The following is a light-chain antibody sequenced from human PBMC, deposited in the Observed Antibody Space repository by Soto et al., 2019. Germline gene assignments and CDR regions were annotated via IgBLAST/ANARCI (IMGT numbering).Light chain of an antibody. CDR2: GAS. V-gene: IGKV3-20*01. CDR3: HQYGLLPRHP. CDR1: QSVNSNF. J-gene: IGKJ2*01. Sequence: EIVLTQSPGTLSLSPGESATLSCRASQSVNSNFLAWYQQKPGQAPRLLIFGASSRATGVPNRFSGSGSGTDFTLTINSLEPEDFAVYYCHQYGLLPRHPFGQGTKLEIK.